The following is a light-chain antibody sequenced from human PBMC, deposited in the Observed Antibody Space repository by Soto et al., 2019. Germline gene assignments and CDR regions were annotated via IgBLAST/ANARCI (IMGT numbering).Light chain of an antibody. CDR1: QSIGGN. J-gene: IGKJ1*01. CDR2: DVS. V-gene: IGKV3-15*01. Sequence: EIVVTQSPAALSVSPGERATLSCRASQSIGGNLAWYQQKPGQAPRLLIYDVSTRATGIPARFSGRGSGTEFTLTISSLQSEDFAIYYCQQYNNRPPWTFGQGTKVDIK. CDR3: QQYNNRPPWT.